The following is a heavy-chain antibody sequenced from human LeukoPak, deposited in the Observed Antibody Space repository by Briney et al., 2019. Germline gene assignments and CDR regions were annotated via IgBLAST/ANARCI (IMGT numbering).Heavy chain of an antibody. D-gene: IGHD2-15*01. J-gene: IGHJ6*03. CDR2: IRKEGSNK. CDR1: GFTFSSYG. V-gene: IGHV3-30*02. CDR3: AREFSLGRVGGSCYSSRCYYYYMDV. Sequence: GGSLRLSCAASGFTFSSYGMHWVGQPPARGLGGVAFIRKEGSNKYYADSVKGRFTISRDNAKNSLYLQMNSLRAEDTAVYYCAREFSLGRVGGSCYSSRCYYYYMDVWGKGTTVTVSS.